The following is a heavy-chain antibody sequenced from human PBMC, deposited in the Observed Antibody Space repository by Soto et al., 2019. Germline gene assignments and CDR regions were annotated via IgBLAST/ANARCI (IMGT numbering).Heavy chain of an antibody. CDR3: VRDGGSYFDLYYGMDV. CDR1: GFTFSRSP. Sequence: PGGSLRLSCAASGFTFSRSPMHWVRQAPGKGLQWVAIISYDGRDTYYGDSVKGRFTISRDNSKNALYLQMNILRVEDTATYYCVRDGGSYFDLYYGMDVWGQGTTVTVSS. J-gene: IGHJ6*02. CDR2: ISYDGRDT. D-gene: IGHD1-26*01. V-gene: IGHV3-30*04.